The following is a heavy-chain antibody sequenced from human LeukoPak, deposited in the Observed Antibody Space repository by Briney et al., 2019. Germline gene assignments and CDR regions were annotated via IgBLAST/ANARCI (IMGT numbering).Heavy chain of an antibody. CDR1: GFTFSSYA. CDR2: ISGSGGST. D-gene: IGHD3-22*01. CDR3: AKHPYYYDSSGHIGY. V-gene: IGHV3-23*01. Sequence: GGSLRLSCAASGFTFSSYAMSWVRQAPGKGPEWVSAISGSGGSTYYADSVKGRFTISRDNSKNTLYLQMNSLRAEDTAVYYCAKHPYYYDSSGHIGYWGQGTLVTVSS. J-gene: IGHJ4*02.